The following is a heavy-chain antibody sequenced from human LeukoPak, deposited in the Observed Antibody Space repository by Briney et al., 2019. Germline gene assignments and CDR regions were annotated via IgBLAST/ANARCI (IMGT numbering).Heavy chain of an antibody. V-gene: IGHV4-34*01. CDR2: INHSGST. D-gene: IGHD7-27*01. CDR1: GGSFSGYY. CDR3: ARDRNWGKTSWYLDL. Sequence: SETLSLTCAVSGGSFSGYYWSWIRQPPGKGLEWIGEINHSGSTNYNPSLKSRVTISVDTSKNQFSLKLSSVTAADTAMYYCARDRNWGKTSWYLDLWGRGNLVTVSS. J-gene: IGHJ2*01.